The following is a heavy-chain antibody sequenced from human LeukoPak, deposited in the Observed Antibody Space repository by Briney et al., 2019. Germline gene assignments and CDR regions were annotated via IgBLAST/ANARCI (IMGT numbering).Heavy chain of an antibody. V-gene: IGHV3-21*01. CDR1: GFTFSSYS. J-gene: IGHJ4*02. D-gene: IGHD1-26*01. Sequence: PGGSLRLSCAASGFTFSSYSMNWVRQAPGKGLEWVSSISSSSSYIYYADLVKGRFTISRDNAKNTLYLQMNSLRAEDTAVYYCARGGSYYESLPDYWGQGTLVTVSS. CDR2: ISSSSSYI. CDR3: ARGGSYYESLPDY.